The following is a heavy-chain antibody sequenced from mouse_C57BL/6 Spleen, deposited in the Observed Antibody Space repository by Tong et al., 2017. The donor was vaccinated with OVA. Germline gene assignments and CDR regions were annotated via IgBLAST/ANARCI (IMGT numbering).Heavy chain of an antibody. J-gene: IGHJ3*01. CDR3: ARGHDGYWGFAY. CDR2: ISSGSSTI. D-gene: IGHD2-3*01. V-gene: IGHV5-17*01. Sequence: EVQLQESGGGLVKPGGSLKLSCAASGFTFSDYGMHRVRQAPEKGLEWVAYISSGSSTIYYADTVKGRFTISRDNAKNTLFLQMTSLRSEDTAMYYCARGHDGYWGFAYWGQGTLVTVSA. CDR1: GFTFSDYG.